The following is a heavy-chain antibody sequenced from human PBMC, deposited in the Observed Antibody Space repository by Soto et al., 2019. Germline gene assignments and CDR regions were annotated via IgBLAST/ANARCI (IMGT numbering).Heavy chain of an antibody. CDR3: ARAILTMVRGGGNYYFDY. D-gene: IGHD3-10*01. Sequence: QVQLQESGPGLVKPSETLSLTCTVSGGSISSYYWSWIRQPPGKGLEWIGYIYYSGSTNYNPSLNCRVTISAKTAKHRFTRKRGSGTVADTAVYYCARAILTMVRGGGNYYFDYWGQGTLVTVSS. CDR1: GGSISSYY. V-gene: IGHV4-59*01. CDR2: IYYSGST. J-gene: IGHJ4*02.